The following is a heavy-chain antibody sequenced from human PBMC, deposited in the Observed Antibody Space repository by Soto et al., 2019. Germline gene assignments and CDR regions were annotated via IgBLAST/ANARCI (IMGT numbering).Heavy chain of an antibody. CDR3: AIRASYYDSSGYFDY. CDR2: INSDGSST. Sequence: VGSLRLSCAASGVTFISYWMHWVRQAPGKGLVWVSRINSDGSSTSYADSVKGRFTISRDNAKNTLYLQMNSLRAEDTAVYYCAIRASYYDSSGYFDYWGQGTLVTVSS. J-gene: IGHJ4*02. CDR1: GVTFISYW. V-gene: IGHV3-74*01. D-gene: IGHD3-22*01.